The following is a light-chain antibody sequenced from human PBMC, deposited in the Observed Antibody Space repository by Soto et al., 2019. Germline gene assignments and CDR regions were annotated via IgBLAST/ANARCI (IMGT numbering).Light chain of an antibody. Sequence: DIQMTQSPSTLSASVGDSVTITCRASQNIRNWLAWYQQKPGKAPNPLIYDASSLKSGVPARFSGSGSGTEFTLTISSLRSEDFAVYYCQQYNNWLSITFGQGTRLEIK. J-gene: IGKJ5*01. CDR1: QNIRNW. V-gene: IGKV1-5*01. CDR3: QQYNNWLSIT. CDR2: DAS.